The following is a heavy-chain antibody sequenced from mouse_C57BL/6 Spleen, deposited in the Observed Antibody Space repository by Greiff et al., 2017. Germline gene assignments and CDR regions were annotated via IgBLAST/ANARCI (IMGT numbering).Heavy chain of an antibody. V-gene: IGHV5-9-1*02. CDR2: ISSGGDYI. CDR1: GFTFSSYA. CDR3: TRDDDGYYYYYAMDY. Sequence: DVMLVESGEGLVKPGGSLKLSCAASGFTFSSYAMSWVRQTPEKRLEWVAYISSGGDYIYYADTVKGRFTISRDNARNTLYLQMSSLKSEDTAMYYCTRDDDGYYYYYAMDYWGQGTSVTVSS. D-gene: IGHD2-3*01. J-gene: IGHJ4*01.